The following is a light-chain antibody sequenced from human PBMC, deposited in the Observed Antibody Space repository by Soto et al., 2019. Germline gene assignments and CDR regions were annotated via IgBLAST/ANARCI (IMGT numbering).Light chain of an antibody. Sequence: QSVLTQPRSVSGSPGQSVTISCTGTSSDVGGYNYVSWYQQHPGKAPKLMIYDVSKRPSGVPDRFSGSKSGNTASLTISGLQAEDEAGYYCCSYAGTYTFGVFGGGTKLTVL. V-gene: IGLV2-11*01. CDR2: DVS. J-gene: IGLJ3*02. CDR3: CSYAGTYTFGV. CDR1: SSDVGGYNY.